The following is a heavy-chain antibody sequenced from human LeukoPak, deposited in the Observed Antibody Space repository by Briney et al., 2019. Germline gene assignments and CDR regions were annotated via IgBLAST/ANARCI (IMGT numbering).Heavy chain of an antibody. Sequence: SETLSLTCAVYGGSFSGYYWSWIRQPPGEGLEWIGEINHSGSTNYNPSLKSRVTISVDTSKNQFSLKLSSVTAADTAVYYCARGTPRHNLNDSSGYFDYWGQGTLVTVSS. J-gene: IGHJ4*02. CDR2: INHSGST. CDR1: GGSFSGYY. V-gene: IGHV4-34*01. D-gene: IGHD3-22*01. CDR3: ARGTPRHNLNDSSGYFDY.